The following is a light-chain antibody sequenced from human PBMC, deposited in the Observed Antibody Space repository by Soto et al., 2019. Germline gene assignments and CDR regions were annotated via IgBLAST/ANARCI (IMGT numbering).Light chain of an antibody. Sequence: QSVLTQPPSASGSPGQSVTISCTGTTSDVRGSYYVSWYQQHPGKAPKLIIYEVTKRPSGVPARFSGSKSGNTASLTVSGLQAEDEADYYCSSDAGTNKRVFGGGTKLTVL. CDR3: SSDAGTNKRV. V-gene: IGLV2-8*01. CDR1: TSDVRGSYY. CDR2: EVT. J-gene: IGLJ3*02.